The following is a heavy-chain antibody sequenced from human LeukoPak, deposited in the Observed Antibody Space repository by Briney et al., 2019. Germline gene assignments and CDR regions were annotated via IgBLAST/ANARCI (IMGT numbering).Heavy chain of an antibody. Sequence: SETLSLTCAVYGGSFNDYFWSWLRQPPGKGLEWIGEINHSGSTKYTASLKSRVAISVDTSKNQFSLKPNSVTAADTAVYFCARGHLRTGTREFDYWGQGTLVTASS. CDR3: ARGHLRTGTREFDY. J-gene: IGHJ4*02. V-gene: IGHV4-34*01. CDR1: GGSFNDYF. D-gene: IGHD1-7*01. CDR2: INHSGST.